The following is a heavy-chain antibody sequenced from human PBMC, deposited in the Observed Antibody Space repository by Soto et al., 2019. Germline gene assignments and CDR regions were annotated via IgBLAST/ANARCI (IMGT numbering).Heavy chain of an antibody. CDR2: IYYSGST. Sequence: QVQLQESGPGLVKPSETLSLTCTVSGGSISSYYWSWIRQPPGKGLEWIGYIYYSGSTNYNPSLKSRVTISVDTSKNQFSLKLSSVTAADTAVYYCARLGGYCSGGSCYSPEYWYFDLWGRGTLVTVSS. CDR1: GGSISSYY. CDR3: ARLGGYCSGGSCYSPEYWYFDL. J-gene: IGHJ2*01. D-gene: IGHD2-15*01. V-gene: IGHV4-59*08.